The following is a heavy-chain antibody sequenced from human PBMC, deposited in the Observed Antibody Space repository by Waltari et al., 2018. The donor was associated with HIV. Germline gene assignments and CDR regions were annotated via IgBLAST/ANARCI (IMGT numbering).Heavy chain of an antibody. D-gene: IGHD3-16*01. CDR2: ISYDGSNK. J-gene: IGHJ6*02. V-gene: IGHV3-30*18. CDR3: AKEETRVFSSTWYYYYYGMDV. Sequence: QVQLVESGGGVVQPGRSLRLSCAASGFNFGSYGMPWVRQAPGKGLEWVAVISYDGSNKYYADSVKGRFTISRDNSKNMLHLQMNSLRAEDTAVYYCAKEETRVFSSTWYYYYYGMDVWGQGTTVTVSS. CDR1: GFNFGSYG.